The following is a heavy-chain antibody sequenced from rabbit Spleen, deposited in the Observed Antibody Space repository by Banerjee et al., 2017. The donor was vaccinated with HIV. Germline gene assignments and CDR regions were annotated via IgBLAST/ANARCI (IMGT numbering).Heavy chain of an antibody. CDR1: GFPFSNKA. CDR2: INTATGKA. V-gene: IGHV1S47*01. D-gene: IGHD8-1*01. Sequence: EQLEESGGGLVKPEGSLTLTCKASGFPFSNKAVMCWVRQAPGKGLQWIACINTATGKAVYASWVNGRFTISRSTSLNTVTLQMTSLTVADTATYFCARDLENYAGTNYLDLWGPGTLVTVS. CDR3: ARDLENYAGTNYLDL. J-gene: IGHJ6*01.